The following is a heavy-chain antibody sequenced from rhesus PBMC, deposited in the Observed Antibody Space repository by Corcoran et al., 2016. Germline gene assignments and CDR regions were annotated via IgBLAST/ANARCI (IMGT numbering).Heavy chain of an antibody. CDR1: GGSFSSYW. CDR2: IYGSSGFT. V-gene: IGHV4-160*01. J-gene: IGHJ5-1*01. D-gene: IGHD4-23*01. Sequence: QVQLQESGPGLVKPSETLSLTCAVSGGSFSSYWWGWIRQPPGRGVGWIGSIYGSSGFTEYNPSLKSRATMSRDTSKNQFSLKLSSVTAADTAVYYCARDRLAVTTLSDRFDVWGPGVLVTVSS. CDR3: ARDRLAVTTLSDRFDV.